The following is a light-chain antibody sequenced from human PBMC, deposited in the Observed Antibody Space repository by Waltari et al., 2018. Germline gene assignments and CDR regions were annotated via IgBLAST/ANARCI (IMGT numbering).Light chain of an antibody. CDR2: RAS. CDR3: QHGYSTPLT. Sequence: DIQMTQSPSSLSASVGDRVTITCQASENINNYLNWYQQKPGKAPKLLIYRASTLQSGLPSRFSGSGSGTDYTFTISSLQSEDVATYYCQHGYSTPLTFGQGTKVEI. CDR1: ENINNY. J-gene: IGKJ1*01. V-gene: IGKV1-39*01.